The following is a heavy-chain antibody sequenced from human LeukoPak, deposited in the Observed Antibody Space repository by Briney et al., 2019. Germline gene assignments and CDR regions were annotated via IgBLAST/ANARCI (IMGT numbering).Heavy chain of an antibody. CDR1: GFTFSSYC. V-gene: IGHV3-23*01. CDR3: AKVSGPTDF. Sequence: TGGSLRLSCAASGFTFSSYCMRWVRQAPGKGLEWVSAISGSGRNTYYADSVKGRFTISRDNSKNTLYLQMNSLRAEDTAVYYCAKVSGPTDFWGQGALVTVSS. J-gene: IGHJ4*02. CDR2: ISGSGRNT.